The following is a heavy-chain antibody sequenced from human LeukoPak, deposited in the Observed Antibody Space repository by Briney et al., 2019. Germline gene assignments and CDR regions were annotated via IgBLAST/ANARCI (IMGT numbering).Heavy chain of an antibody. CDR1: GFTFSSYW. CDR3: ATDLGSMYGLSY. V-gene: IGHV3-15*01. CDR2: IKSKAEGGTA. Sequence: GGSLRLSCAASGFTFSSYWMQWVRQAPGKGLEWVGLIKSKAEGGTADFGAPVKGKFAISRDDSKNTLYLQMNSLKIEDTAVYYCATDLGSMYGLSYWGQGTLVTVSS. D-gene: IGHD2-8*01. J-gene: IGHJ4*02.